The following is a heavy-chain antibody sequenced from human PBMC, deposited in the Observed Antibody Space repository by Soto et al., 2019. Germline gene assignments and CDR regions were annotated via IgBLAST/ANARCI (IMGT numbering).Heavy chain of an antibody. D-gene: IGHD2-15*01. J-gene: IGHJ4*02. CDR1: GFTFSTYW. CDR3: TRDAGGRDAY. CDR2: INTDGSTT. Sequence: EVQLVESGGGLVQPGGSLRLSCAASGFTFSTYWMHWVRQAPGKGLEWVSRINTDGSTTNHADSVKGRFTISRDNAKNTLYQQMNSLRAEYTAGYYCTRDAGGRDAYWCQGTLVTVSS. V-gene: IGHV3-74*01.